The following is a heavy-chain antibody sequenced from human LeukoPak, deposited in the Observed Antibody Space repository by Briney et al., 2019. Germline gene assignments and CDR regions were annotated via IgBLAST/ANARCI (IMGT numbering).Heavy chain of an antibody. D-gene: IGHD6-19*01. CDR2: ISGNGGRT. V-gene: IGHV3-23*01. CDR3: AKSTGYSSGCPDY. J-gene: IGHJ4*02. CDR1: GFTFSILD. Sequence: GGSLRLSCAASGFTFSILDMSWVRQAPGKGLEWVSAISGNGGRTYYADSVKGRFTISRDNAKNSLYLQMNSLRAEDMALYYCAKSTGYSSGCPDYWGQGTLVTVSS.